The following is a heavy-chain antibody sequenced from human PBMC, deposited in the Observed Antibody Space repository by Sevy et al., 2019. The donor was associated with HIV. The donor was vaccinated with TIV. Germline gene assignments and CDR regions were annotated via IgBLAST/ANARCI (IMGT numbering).Heavy chain of an antibody. V-gene: IGHV1-2*02. J-gene: IGHJ6*02. CDR1: GYTFTDYY. Sequence: ASVKVSCKASGYTFTDYYIHWVRQAPGQGLEWMGWINPKSGGTNYAQKFHGRVTMTRDTSISTAYMELSRLRSDDTAVYYCARVVEPAGIDPYYYVVDVWGPGATVTVSS. CDR3: ARVVEPAGIDPYYYVVDV. D-gene: IGHD2-2*02. CDR2: INPKSGGT.